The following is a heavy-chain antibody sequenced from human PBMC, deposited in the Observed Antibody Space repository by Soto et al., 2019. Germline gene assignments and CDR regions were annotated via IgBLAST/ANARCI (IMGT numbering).Heavy chain of an antibody. CDR3: EKDPSYYGGNLRGSYFDY. J-gene: IGHJ4*02. Sequence: EVQLLESGGGLVQPGGSLRLSCAASGFTFSTCAMSWVRQAPGKGLEWVSSIGGSGGRTYQADSVKGRFTISRDDSKNTLYLQMNSLIAEDTAFYFCEKDPSYYGGNLRGSYFDYWGQGTLVTVSS. D-gene: IGHD2-21*01. CDR2: IGGSGGRT. CDR1: GFTFSTCA. V-gene: IGHV3-23*01.